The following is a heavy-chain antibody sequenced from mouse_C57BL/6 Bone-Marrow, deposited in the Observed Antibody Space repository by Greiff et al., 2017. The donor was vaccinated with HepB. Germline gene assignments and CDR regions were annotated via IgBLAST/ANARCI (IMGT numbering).Heavy chain of an antibody. CDR3: ARILLLGAYYFDY. CDR2: IYLRSGNT. J-gene: IGHJ2*01. D-gene: IGHD1-1*01. Sequence: SGAELARPGASVKLSCKASGYTFTSYGISWVKQRTGQGLEWIGEIYLRSGNTYYNEKFKGKATLTADKSSSTAYMELRSLTSEDSAVYFCARILLLGAYYFDYWGQGTTLTVSS. CDR1: GYTFTSYG. V-gene: IGHV1-81*01.